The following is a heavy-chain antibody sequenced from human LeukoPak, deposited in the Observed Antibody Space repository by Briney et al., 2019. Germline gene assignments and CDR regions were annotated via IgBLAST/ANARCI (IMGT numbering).Heavy chain of an antibody. D-gene: IGHD3-16*01. V-gene: IGHV3-53*01. J-gene: IGHJ6*03. CDR3: ARAGELRYMDV. Sequence: GGSLRLSCAASGFTVSSNYMSWVRQAPGKGLEWVSVIYSGGSTYYADSVKGRFTISRDNAKNSLFLQMSSLRADDTAIYYCARAGELRYMDVWGKGTAVTVSS. CDR1: GFTVSSNY. CDR2: IYSGGST.